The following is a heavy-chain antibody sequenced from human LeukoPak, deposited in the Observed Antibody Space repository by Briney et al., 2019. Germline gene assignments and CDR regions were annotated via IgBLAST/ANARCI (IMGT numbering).Heavy chain of an antibody. Sequence: GASVKVSCKASGYTFTGYYMHWVRQAPGQGLEWMGWINPNSGGTNYAQKFQGWVTMTRDTSISTAYMELSRLRSDDTAVYYCARGKGHYYYDSSGYYAPTDAFDIWGQGTMVTVSS. CDR1: GYTFTGYY. J-gene: IGHJ3*02. CDR2: INPNSGGT. CDR3: ARGKGHYYYDSSGYYAPTDAFDI. D-gene: IGHD3-22*01. V-gene: IGHV1-2*04.